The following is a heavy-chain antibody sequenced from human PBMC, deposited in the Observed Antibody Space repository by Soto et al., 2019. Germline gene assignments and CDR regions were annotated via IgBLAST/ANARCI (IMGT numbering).Heavy chain of an antibody. CDR2: IIPTFGTA. Sequence: QVQLVQSGAEMREPGSSVKVSCKASGGTFSSSAINWLRQAPGQGPEWMGGIIPTFGTANYIEKFRGRVTITADTSTSTAYMEVSSLTSEDTAMYFCARSATAGHRGFDIWGQGTVVTVSS. CDR3: ARSATAGHRGFDI. J-gene: IGHJ3*02. V-gene: IGHV1-69*06. D-gene: IGHD6-19*01. CDR1: GGTFSSSA.